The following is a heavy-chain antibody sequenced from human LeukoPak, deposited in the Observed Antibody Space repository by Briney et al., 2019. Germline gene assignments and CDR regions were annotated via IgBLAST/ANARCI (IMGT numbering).Heavy chain of an antibody. D-gene: IGHD3-10*01. CDR3: ARWMVRGRPLDY. CDR1: GYSFTSYW. Sequence: GEPLKISCKGSGYSFTSYWITWVRQMPGKGLAWMGRIDPSDSYTNYSPSFQGHVTISADKSISTAYLQWSSLKASDTAMYYCARWMVRGRPLDYWGQGTLVTVSS. J-gene: IGHJ4*02. V-gene: IGHV5-10-1*01. CDR2: IDPSDSYT.